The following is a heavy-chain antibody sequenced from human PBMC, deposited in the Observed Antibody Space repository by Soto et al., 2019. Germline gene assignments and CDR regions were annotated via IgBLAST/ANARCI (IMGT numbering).Heavy chain of an antibody. V-gene: IGHV1-18*01. CDR2: IGPYNGNT. J-gene: IGHJ2*01. D-gene: IGHD2-15*01. CDR1: GYTFSNYG. CDR3: ARCYCSLGSCYTCWHFDL. Sequence: VQLVQSGPEVKKPGASVKVSCQASGYTFSNYGISWVRQAPGQGLEWMGWIGPYNGNTDYAQNFQGRVTMTRDTSTNTAYRELRSLRSDDTALYYCARCYCSLGSCYTCWHFDLWGRGALLTVSS.